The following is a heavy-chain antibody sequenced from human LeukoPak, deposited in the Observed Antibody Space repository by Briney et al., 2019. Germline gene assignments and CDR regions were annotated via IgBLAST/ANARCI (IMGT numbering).Heavy chain of an antibody. D-gene: IGHD3-22*01. V-gene: IGHV1-69*06. Sequence: SVKVSCKASGGTFSSYAISWVRQAPGQGLEWMGGIIPIFGTANYAQKFQGRVTITADKSTSTAYMELSSLRSEDTAVYYCARENDSSGYWGIWGQGTMVTVSS. CDR1: GGTFSSYA. CDR3: ARENDSSGYWGI. CDR2: IIPIFGTA. J-gene: IGHJ3*02.